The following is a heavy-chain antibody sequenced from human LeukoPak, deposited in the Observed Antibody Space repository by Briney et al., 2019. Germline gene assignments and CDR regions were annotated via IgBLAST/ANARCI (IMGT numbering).Heavy chain of an antibody. CDR2: INPNSGGT. Sequence: ASVKVSCKASGYTFTGYYMHWVRQAPGQGLEWMGWINPNSGGTNYAQKFQGRVTMTRDTSISTAYMELSRLRSDVTAVYYCARDRPPDSSSSPLDYWGQGTLVTVSS. CDR3: ARDRPPDSSSSPLDY. J-gene: IGHJ4*02. V-gene: IGHV1-2*02. CDR1: GYTFTGYY. D-gene: IGHD6-6*01.